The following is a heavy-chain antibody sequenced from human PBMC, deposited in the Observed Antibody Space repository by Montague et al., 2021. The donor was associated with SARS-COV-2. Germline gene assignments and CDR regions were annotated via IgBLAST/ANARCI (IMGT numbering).Heavy chain of an antibody. Sequence: SETLPLTCTVSGDSVSSSDHYWGWIRQPPGKGLEWLGIVYYGGYTYYNPSVKGRVTISIDASKNQFSLKLNSLTTTDTAIYHCARRRLREDYFDFWGQGTLLTVSS. D-gene: IGHD4-17*01. CDR2: VYYGGYT. V-gene: IGHV4-39*01. J-gene: IGHJ4*02. CDR1: GDSVSSSDHY. CDR3: ARRRLREDYFDF.